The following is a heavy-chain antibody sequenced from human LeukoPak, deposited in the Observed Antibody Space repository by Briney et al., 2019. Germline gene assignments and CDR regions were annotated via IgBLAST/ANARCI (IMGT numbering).Heavy chain of an antibody. Sequence: ASVKVSCKASGYTFTSYGISWVRQAPGLGLEWMGRIIPIVGILNYAQRFQGRVTITADNSTNIAYMELSSLRSEDTAVYYCARGGSYYFYNGMDVWGQGTTVTVSS. J-gene: IGHJ6*02. D-gene: IGHD1-26*01. CDR2: IIPIVGIL. V-gene: IGHV1-69*04. CDR3: ARGGSYYFYNGMDV. CDR1: GYTFTSYG.